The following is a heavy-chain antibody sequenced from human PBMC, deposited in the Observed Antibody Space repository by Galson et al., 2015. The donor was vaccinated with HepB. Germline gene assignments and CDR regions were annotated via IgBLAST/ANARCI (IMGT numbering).Heavy chain of an antibody. CDR2: IWYDGSNQ. J-gene: IGHJ4*02. D-gene: IGHD4-17*01. Sequence: SLRLSCAASGFTFGGYGMHWVRQAPGKGLEWVGVIWYDGSNQLYADSVKGRFTISRDNSKKILYLQMNSLRAEDTAVYYCAREGRITVTIFDYWGQGSLVTVSS. V-gene: IGHV3-33*01. CDR3: AREGRITVTIFDY. CDR1: GFTFGGYG.